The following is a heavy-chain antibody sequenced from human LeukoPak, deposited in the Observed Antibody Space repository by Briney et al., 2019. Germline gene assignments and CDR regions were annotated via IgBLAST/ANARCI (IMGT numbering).Heavy chain of an antibody. V-gene: IGHV3-74*01. CDR3: ARDPSGWHSMDY. CDR1: EFSFNSYW. J-gene: IGHJ4*02. D-gene: IGHD6-19*01. Sequence: GGSLRLSCAASEFSFNSYWMHWVRQAPGKGLVWVSRISPDGSSASYADSVRGRFTISRDNAKNTLYLQMNSLRAEETAVYYCARDPSGWHSMDYWGQGILVTVSS. CDR2: ISPDGSSA.